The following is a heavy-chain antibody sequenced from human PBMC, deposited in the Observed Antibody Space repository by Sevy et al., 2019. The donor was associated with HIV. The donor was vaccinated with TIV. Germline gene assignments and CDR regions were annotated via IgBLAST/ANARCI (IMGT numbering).Heavy chain of an antibody. CDR1: GYTFTSYD. D-gene: IGHD2-21*02. V-gene: IGHV1-8*01. J-gene: IGHJ3*02. CDR3: AAGIVVVTAHRAFDI. Sequence: ASVKVSCKASGYTFTSYDINWVRQATGQGLEWMGWMSPNSGNTGYAQKFQGRVTMTRNTSISTAYMELSSLRSEDTAVYYCAAGIVVVTAHRAFDIWGQGTMVTVSS. CDR2: MSPNSGNT.